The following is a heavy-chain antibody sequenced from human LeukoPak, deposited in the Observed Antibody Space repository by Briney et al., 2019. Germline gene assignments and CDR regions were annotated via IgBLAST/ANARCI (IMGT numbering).Heavy chain of an antibody. CDR3: ARDFLLKLGGRHPPSYGMDV. J-gene: IGHJ6*02. CDR2: ISGSGGST. Sequence: PGGSLRLSCAASGFTFSSYAMSWVRQAPGKGLEWVSAISGSGGSTYYADSVKGRFTISRDNAKNSLYLQMNSLRAEDTAVYYCARDFLLKLGGRHPPSYGMDVWGQGTTVTVSS. V-gene: IGHV3-23*01. D-gene: IGHD2-15*01. CDR1: GFTFSSYA.